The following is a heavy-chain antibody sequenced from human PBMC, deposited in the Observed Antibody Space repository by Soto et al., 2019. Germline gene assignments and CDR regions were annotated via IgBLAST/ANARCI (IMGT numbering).Heavy chain of an antibody. CDR3: ASREIAYCGGDCYSGAPDAFDI. CDR1: GFTFSSYS. V-gene: IGHV3-21*01. D-gene: IGHD2-21*01. Sequence: RGSLXLSCAAPGFTFSSYSMNWVRQAPGKGLEWVSSISSSSSYIYYADSVKGRFTISRDNAKNSLYLQMNSLRAEDTAVYYCASREIAYCGGDCYSGAPDAFDIWGQGTMVTVSS. CDR2: ISSSSSYI. J-gene: IGHJ3*02.